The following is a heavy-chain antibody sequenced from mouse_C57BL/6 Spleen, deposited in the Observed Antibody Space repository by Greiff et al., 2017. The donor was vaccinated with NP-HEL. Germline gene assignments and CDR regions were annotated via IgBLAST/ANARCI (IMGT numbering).Heavy chain of an antibody. J-gene: IGHJ4*01. CDR1: GFTFTDYY. CDR3: ARHGRDYAMDY. D-gene: IGHD1-1*01. CDR2: IRNKANGYTT. Sequence: EVKLVESGGGLVQPGGSLSLSCAASGFTFTDYYMSWVRQPPGKALEWLGFIRNKANGYTTEYSASVKGRFTISRDNSQSILYLQMNALRAEDSATYYCARHGRDYAMDYWGQGTSVTVSS. V-gene: IGHV7-3*01.